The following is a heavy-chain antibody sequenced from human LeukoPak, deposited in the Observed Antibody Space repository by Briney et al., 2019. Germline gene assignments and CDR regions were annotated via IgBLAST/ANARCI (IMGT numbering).Heavy chain of an antibody. D-gene: IGHD1-26*01. J-gene: IGHJ4*02. CDR3: AKDGGSYYGIDY. V-gene: IGHV3-30*18. Sequence: GGSLRLSCVASGFTFSTYAMNWVRQAPGKGLEWVAVISYDGSNKYYADSVKGRLTISRDNSKNTLYLQMNSLKAEDTAVYYCAKDGGSYYGIDYWGQGTLVTVSS. CDR2: ISYDGSNK. CDR1: GFTFSTYA.